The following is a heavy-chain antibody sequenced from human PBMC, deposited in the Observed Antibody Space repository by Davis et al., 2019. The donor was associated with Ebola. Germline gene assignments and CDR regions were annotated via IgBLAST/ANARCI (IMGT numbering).Heavy chain of an antibody. CDR3: ARGPPYYYGSGYNWFDP. CDR1: GGSISSYY. V-gene: IGHV4-59*12. J-gene: IGHJ5*02. CDR2: IYYSGST. D-gene: IGHD3-10*01. Sequence: MPSETLSLTCTVSGGSISSYYWSWIRQPPGKGLEWIGYIYYSGSTNYNPSLKSRVTISVDTSKNQFSLKLSSVTAADTAVYYCARGPPYYYGSGYNWFDPWGQGTLVTVSS.